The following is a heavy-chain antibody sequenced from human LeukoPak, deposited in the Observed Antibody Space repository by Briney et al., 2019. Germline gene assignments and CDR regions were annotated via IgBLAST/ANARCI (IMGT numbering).Heavy chain of an antibody. J-gene: IGHJ4*01. Sequence: GGSLRLSCAASGFTFNEYPMHWVRQAPGKGLVWVSRLAGDGSGTNYADSVRGRFTISRDNVKNTLYLQMGTLTAEDTAVYFCARDGFTGPVTAYLDYWGQGTLVTVSS. D-gene: IGHD5-12*01. V-gene: IGHV3-74*01. CDR3: ARDGFTGPVTAYLDY. CDR1: GFTFNEYP. CDR2: LAGDGSGT.